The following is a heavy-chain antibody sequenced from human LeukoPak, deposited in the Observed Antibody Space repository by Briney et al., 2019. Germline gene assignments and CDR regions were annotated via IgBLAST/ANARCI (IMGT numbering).Heavy chain of an antibody. CDR3: ATDRGFGWYGQFHH. V-gene: IGHV3-7*05. CDR1: GFTFSSSW. D-gene: IGHD6-19*01. J-gene: IGHJ1*01. CDR2: INQDGSEK. Sequence: SGGSLRLSCAASGFTFSSSWVSWVHQAPGKGLEWVADINQDGSEKYYVDSVRGRFSISRDNANNSLYLQMNSLRAEDTAVFYCATDRGFGWYGQFHHWGQGTLVTVSS.